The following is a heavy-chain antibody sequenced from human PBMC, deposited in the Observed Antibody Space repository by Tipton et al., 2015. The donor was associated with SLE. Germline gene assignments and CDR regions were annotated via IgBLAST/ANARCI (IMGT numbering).Heavy chain of an antibody. J-gene: IGHJ4*02. CDR2: IYYSGTT. Sequence: TLSLTCTVSGGSISSHYWSWIRQPPGKGLEWIGYIYYSGTTNYNPSLKSRVTFSVDKSKNQFSLSLTSVTAADTALYFCARRQLVRGTYFDSWGQGTLVTVSS. CDR1: GGSISSHY. CDR3: ARRQLVRGTYFDS. D-gene: IGHD6-6*01. V-gene: IGHV4-59*11.